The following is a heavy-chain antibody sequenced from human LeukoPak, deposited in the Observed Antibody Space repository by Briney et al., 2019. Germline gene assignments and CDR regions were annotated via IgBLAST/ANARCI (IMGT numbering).Heavy chain of an antibody. D-gene: IGHD2-15*01. J-gene: IGHJ5*02. Sequence: SETLSLTCTVSGASSRSYYWTWIRLPPGKGLEWIGCIYYSGSTNYNPSLKSRVSISVDTSKNQLSLKLNSVTAADAAVYYRATGRDWFDPWGQGTLVTVSS. V-gene: IGHV4-59*01. CDR3: ATGRDWFDP. CDR2: IYYSGST. CDR1: GASSRSYY.